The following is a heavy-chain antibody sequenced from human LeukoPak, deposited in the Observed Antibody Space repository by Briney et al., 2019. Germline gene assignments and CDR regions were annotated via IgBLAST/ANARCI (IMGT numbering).Heavy chain of an antibody. CDR3: ARESEGTQHDSTAAFHY. V-gene: IGHV4-31*03. D-gene: IGHD1-7*01. Sequence: SETLSLTCTVSGDSISSGGFHWSWIRQDPGRGLEWIGYIYYSGTTYYNPSLKSRVSLSVDTSQNQFSLQLSSVTAADTAVYYCARESEGTQHDSTAAFHYWGQGTLVTVSS. CDR2: IYYSGTT. CDR1: GDSISSGGFH. J-gene: IGHJ4*02.